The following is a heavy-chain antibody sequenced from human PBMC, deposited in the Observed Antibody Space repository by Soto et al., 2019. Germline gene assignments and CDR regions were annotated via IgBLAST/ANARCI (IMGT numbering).Heavy chain of an antibody. Sequence: PSQTLSLTCVISGDSVSSNSAAWNWIRQSPSRGLEWLGRTYYRSKWYNDYAVSVKSRITINPDTSKNQFSLQLNSVTPEDTAVYYCARDYYDSSGYYGDAFDIWGQGTMVTVSS. CDR1: GDSVSSNSAA. CDR3: ARDYYDSSGYYGDAFDI. J-gene: IGHJ3*02. V-gene: IGHV6-1*01. CDR2: TYYRSKWYN. D-gene: IGHD3-22*01.